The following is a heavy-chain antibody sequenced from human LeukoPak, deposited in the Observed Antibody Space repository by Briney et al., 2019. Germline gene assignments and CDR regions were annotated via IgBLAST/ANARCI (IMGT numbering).Heavy chain of an antibody. CDR1: GFTFSSYA. CDR2: ISGSGGDT. J-gene: IGHJ4*02. V-gene: IGHV3-23*01. CDR3: AKGDSGMVRRYYFDY. D-gene: IGHD5-18*01. Sequence: GGSLRLSCAASGFTFSSYAMSWVRQAPGKGLEWVSLISGSGGDTYYADSVKGRLTIPRDISKNTLYLQMNSLGAEDTAVYYCAKGDSGMVRRYYFDYWGQGTLVTVSS.